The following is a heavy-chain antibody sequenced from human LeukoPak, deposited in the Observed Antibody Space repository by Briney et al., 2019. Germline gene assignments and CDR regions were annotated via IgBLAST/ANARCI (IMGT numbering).Heavy chain of an antibody. J-gene: IGHJ4*02. Sequence: GGSLRLSCVASGFTVSSNYFSWVRQAPGKGLEWLLVIYSGGSTYYADSVKGRFTIFRDNAKNTLYLQMNSLRAEDTAVYYCARDWDSSADYWGQGTLVSVSS. V-gene: IGHV3-53*01. CDR1: GFTVSSNY. CDR3: ARDWDSSADY. CDR2: IYSGGST. D-gene: IGHD3-22*01.